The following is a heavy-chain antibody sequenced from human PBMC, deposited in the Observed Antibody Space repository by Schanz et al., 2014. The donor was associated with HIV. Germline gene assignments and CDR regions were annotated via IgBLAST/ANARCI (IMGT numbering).Heavy chain of an antibody. CDR1: GHIFTGYL. Sequence: QVQLVQSGAEVKEPGASVKVSCKPYGHIFTGYLIHWVRQAPGQGLEWMGWINPNSGGTNYAQKFQGRVTMTRDKSISTAYMEMRRLRSDDTAVYYCARDVSVDCTGINNCYTRKWFDPWGQGTLVTVSS. D-gene: IGHD2-2*02. J-gene: IGHJ5*02. CDR2: INPNSGGT. V-gene: IGHV1-2*02. CDR3: ARDVSVDCTGINNCYTRKWFDP.